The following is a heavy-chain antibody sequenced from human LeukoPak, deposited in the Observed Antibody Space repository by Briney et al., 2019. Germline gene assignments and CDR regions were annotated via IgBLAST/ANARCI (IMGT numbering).Heavy chain of an antibody. D-gene: IGHD1-1*01. CDR2: IVSETVGGRT. CDR3: ATSITTPGAFDI. Sequence: PGGSLRLSCAASSITFTKAWMNWVRQAPGKGLEWVARIVSETVGGRTDYAASVKGRFTISRDDSKSTLSLRMSSLKIEDTAVYYCATSITTPGAFDIWGQGVLVTVSS. CDR1: SITFTKAW. V-gene: IGHV3-15*07. J-gene: IGHJ4*02.